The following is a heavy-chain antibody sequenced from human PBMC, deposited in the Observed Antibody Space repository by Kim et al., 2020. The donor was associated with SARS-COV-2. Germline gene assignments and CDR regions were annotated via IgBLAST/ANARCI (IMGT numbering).Heavy chain of an antibody. D-gene: IGHD3-22*01. V-gene: IGHV4-31*02. CDR3: ARTRITMIVVVTHFDY. Sequence: PSLKGRVTKSVDTSKNQFSLKLGSVTAAETAVYYCARTRITMIVVVTHFDYWGQGTLVTVSS. J-gene: IGHJ4*02.